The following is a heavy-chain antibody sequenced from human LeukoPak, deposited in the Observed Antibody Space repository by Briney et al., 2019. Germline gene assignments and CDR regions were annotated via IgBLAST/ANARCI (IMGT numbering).Heavy chain of an antibody. J-gene: IGHJ4*02. CDR1: GGSISSGPYY. CDR2: IYYSGTT. V-gene: IGHV4-39*02. D-gene: IGHD5-24*01. CDR3: ARVGGYNYRYFDY. Sequence: PSETLSLTCTVSGGSISSGPYYWGWIRQPPGKGLEWIGSIYYSGTTYYNPSLKSRVTISVDTSKNHFSLKLSSVTAADTAVYYCARVGGYNYRYFDYWGQGTLVTVSS.